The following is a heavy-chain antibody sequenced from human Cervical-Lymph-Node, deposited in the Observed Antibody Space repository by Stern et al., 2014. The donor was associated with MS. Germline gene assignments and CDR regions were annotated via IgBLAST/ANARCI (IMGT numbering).Heavy chain of an antibody. CDR1: GDSISPYY. CDR3: ARLSGSSYYYYGMDV. Sequence: QVQLQESGPGLVKPSETLSLTCTVSGDSISPYYWSWIRQSPGKGLEWIGYIHYSGSTNYKPSLKSRVTISLHTSKTQFSLKLSSVTAADTAVYYCARLSGSSYYYYGMDVWGQGTTVTVSS. D-gene: IGHD1-26*01. J-gene: IGHJ6*02. V-gene: IGHV4-59*01. CDR2: IHYSGST.